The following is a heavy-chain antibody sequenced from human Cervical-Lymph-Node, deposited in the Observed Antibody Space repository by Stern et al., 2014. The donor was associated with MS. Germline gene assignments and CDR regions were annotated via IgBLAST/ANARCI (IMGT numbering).Heavy chain of an antibody. CDR1: GFSFDDYD. J-gene: IGHJ3*01. Sequence: QLVESGGDLVQPGGSLRLSCAASGFSFDDYDMPWVRQAPGKGLEWVSRISGNSADIAYADSVKGRFTISRDNGKKSLHLQMDSLRLEDTALYYCAKDTLYSLDGFDLWGQGTLVTVSS. D-gene: IGHD3-16*01. CDR2: ISGNSADI. V-gene: IGHV3-9*01. CDR3: AKDTLYSLDGFDL.